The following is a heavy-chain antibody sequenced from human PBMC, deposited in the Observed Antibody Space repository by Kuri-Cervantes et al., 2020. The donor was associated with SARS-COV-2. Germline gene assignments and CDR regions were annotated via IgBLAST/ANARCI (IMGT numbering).Heavy chain of an antibody. V-gene: IGHV3-23*01. J-gene: IGHJ6*02. CDR2: VSGSGGST. CDR3: AKCGELLTSSYYYYSMDV. D-gene: IGHD1-26*01. CDR1: GFTFSSYA. Sequence: GESLKISCAASGFTFSSYAMSWVRQAPGKGLEWVSAVSGSGGSTYYADSVKGRFTISRDNSKNTLYLQMNSLRAEDTAVYYCAKCGELLTSSYYYYSMDVWGQGTTVTVSS.